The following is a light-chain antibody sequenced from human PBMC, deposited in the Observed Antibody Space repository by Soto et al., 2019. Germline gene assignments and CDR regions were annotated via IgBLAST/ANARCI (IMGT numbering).Light chain of an antibody. CDR1: QGIGTW. V-gene: IGKV1-12*01. CDR2: AAS. Sequence: DIQMTQSPSSVSASVGDRVTITCRASQGIGTWLAWYQQKPGKAPELLIYAASSLQNEVPSRFSGSGSGTDFTLTISNLQPEEFATYYCQQGNSFPYTFGQGTKLESK. J-gene: IGKJ2*01. CDR3: QQGNSFPYT.